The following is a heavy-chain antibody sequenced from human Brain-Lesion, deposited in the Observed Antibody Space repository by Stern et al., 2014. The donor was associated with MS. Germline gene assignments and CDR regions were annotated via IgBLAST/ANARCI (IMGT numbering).Heavy chain of an antibody. CDR3: ARGRVVPGFQYYATDV. J-gene: IGHJ6*02. V-gene: IGHV4-61*02. Sequence: VQLVESGPGLVKPSQTLSLSCTVSGGSISSGGYYWSWIRQPAGKGLEWIGRIFNSGSTSYHPSLKSRVTISKNTSKNQFSLRLNSMTAADTAVYYCARGRVVPGFQYYATDVWGQGTTVIVSS. CDR2: IFNSGST. D-gene: IGHD2-2*01. CDR1: GGSISSGGYY.